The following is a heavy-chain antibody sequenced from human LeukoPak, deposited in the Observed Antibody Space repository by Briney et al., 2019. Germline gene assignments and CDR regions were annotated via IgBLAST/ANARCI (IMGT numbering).Heavy chain of an antibody. V-gene: IGHV4-59*12. CDR2: IYYSGNT. CDR1: GGSISSYY. Sequence: SETLSLTCTVSGGSISSYYWSWIRQPPGKGLEWIGYIYYSGNTNYNPSLKSRVTISVDTSKNQFSLKLSSVTAADTAVYYCARGRYDILAGYRFDYWGQGTLVTVS. D-gene: IGHD3-9*01. J-gene: IGHJ4*02. CDR3: ARGRYDILAGYRFDY.